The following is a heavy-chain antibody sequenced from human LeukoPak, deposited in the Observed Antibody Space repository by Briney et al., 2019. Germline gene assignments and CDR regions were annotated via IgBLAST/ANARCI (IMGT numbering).Heavy chain of an antibody. D-gene: IGHD2-21*02. CDR2: INPNTGVT. CDR3: ARSYCGGDCYWTIDY. J-gene: IGHJ4*02. Sequence: ASVKVSCTASGYTFTGYYMHWVRQAPGQGLTWMGWINPNTGVTNYAQKFQGRVTMTRATSINTAYMELDRLTSDDTAIYYCARSYCGGDCYWTIDYWSQGTLVTVSS. CDR1: GYTFTGYY. V-gene: IGHV1-2*02.